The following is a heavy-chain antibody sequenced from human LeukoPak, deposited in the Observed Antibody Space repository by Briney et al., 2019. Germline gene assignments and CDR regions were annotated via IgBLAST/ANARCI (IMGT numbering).Heavy chain of an antibody. CDR3: AKAGANWFDP. D-gene: IGHD3-10*01. CDR1: GFTFSGYA. J-gene: IGHJ5*02. CDR2: ISGSGDNT. Sequence: GGSLRLSCAASGFTFSGYAMSWVRQAPGKGLQWVSTISGSGDNTYYADSVKGRFTISRDNSKNTLYLQMSSLRAEDTAVYYCAKAGANWFDPWGQGTLVAVSS. V-gene: IGHV3-23*01.